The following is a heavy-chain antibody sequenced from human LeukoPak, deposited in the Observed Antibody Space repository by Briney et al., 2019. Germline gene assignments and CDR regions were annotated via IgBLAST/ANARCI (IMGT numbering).Heavy chain of an antibody. V-gene: IGHV4-59*08. Sequence: SETLSLTCTVSGGSISSYYWSWIRQPPGKGLEWIGYIYYSGSTNYNPSLKSRVTISVDTSKNQFSLKLSSVTAADTAVYYCARRNFDWLLPWGGWFDPWGQGTLVTVSS. CDR1: GGSISSYY. D-gene: IGHD3-9*01. CDR2: IYYSGST. J-gene: IGHJ5*02. CDR3: ARRNFDWLLPWGGWFDP.